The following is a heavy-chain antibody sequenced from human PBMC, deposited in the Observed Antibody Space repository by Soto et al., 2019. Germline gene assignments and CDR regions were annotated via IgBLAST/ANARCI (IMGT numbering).Heavy chain of an antibody. CDR2: ISSSSSTI. CDR1: GFTFSIYS. J-gene: IGHJ4*01. V-gene: IGHV3-48*02. Sequence: GGSLRLSCAASGFTFSIYSMNWVRQAPGKGLEWISYISSSSSTIYDADSVKGRFTISRDNAKNSLYLQMNSLRHDDTAVYYCAEVLCKMGANGHFYFWGQGSLVTVSS. CDR3: AEVLCKMGANGHFYF. D-gene: IGHD1-26*01.